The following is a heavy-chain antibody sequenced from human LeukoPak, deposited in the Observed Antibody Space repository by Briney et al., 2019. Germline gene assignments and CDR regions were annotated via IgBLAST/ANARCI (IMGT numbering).Heavy chain of an antibody. J-gene: IGHJ4*02. D-gene: IGHD6-19*01. V-gene: IGHV3-9*01. Sequence: PGGSLRLSCAASGFTFDDYVMHWVRQAPGKGLEWVSGICWNSGSIGYADSVKGRFTISRDNAKNSLYLQMNSLRAEDTALYYCAKAWAVAVPKFDYWGQGTLVTVSS. CDR3: AKAWAVAVPKFDY. CDR1: GFTFDDYV. CDR2: ICWNSGSI.